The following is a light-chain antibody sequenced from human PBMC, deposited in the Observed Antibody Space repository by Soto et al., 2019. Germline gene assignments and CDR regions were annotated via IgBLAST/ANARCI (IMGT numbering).Light chain of an antibody. CDR1: QSVSSN. CDR2: AAS. Sequence: EIVMTQSPATLSVSPGERATLSCRASQSVSSNLAWYQQKPGQAPGLLIYAASTGATGVPVRFSGSGSGTEFTLTISSLQSEDFAVYYCQQYNNWPITFGQGTRLRL. J-gene: IGKJ5*01. CDR3: QQYNNWPIT. V-gene: IGKV3-15*01.